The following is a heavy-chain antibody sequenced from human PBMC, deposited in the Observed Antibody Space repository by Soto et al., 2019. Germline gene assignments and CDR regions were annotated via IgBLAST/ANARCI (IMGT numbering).Heavy chain of an antibody. CDR1: GGSIDSGDYY. J-gene: IGHJ6*02. CDR2: VYYSGTT. CDR3: AREQDSNYYCYGKDV. D-gene: IGHD6-13*01. Sequence: SETLSLTCTVSGGSIDSGDYYWSWIRQPPGKGLEWIGYVYYSGTTNYNPFLKSRVTLSLDKSKNQFSLKMSSVTAADTAVYYCAREQDSNYYCYGKDVSSQGTTDIVSS. V-gene: IGHV4-61*08.